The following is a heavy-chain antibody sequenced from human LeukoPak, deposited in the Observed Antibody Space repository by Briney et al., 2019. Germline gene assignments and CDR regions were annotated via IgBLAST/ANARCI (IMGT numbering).Heavy chain of an antibody. CDR2: ISCDGSNK. D-gene: IGHD6-13*01. J-gene: IGHJ4*02. CDR1: GFPFSSYA. CDR3: ARTKGKQHPSGQRAFDY. V-gene: IGHV3-30-3*01. Sequence: GGSLRLSCAASGFPFSSYAMHWVRQAPGKGLEWVAVISCDGSNKYYADSVKGRFTISRDNSKNTLYLQMNSLRAEDTAVYYRARTKGKQHPSGQRAFDYWGQGTLVTVSS.